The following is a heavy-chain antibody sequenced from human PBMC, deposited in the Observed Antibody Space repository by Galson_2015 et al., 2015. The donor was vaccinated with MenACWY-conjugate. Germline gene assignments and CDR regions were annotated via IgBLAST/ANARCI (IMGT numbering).Heavy chain of an antibody. V-gene: IGHV3-48*04. J-gene: IGHJ4*02. Sequence: SLRLSCAASGFTFSNYIMNWVRQAPGKGLEWVSYISSSSSTIHYADSVKGRFTISGDNAGNSVYLQMDSLRVEDTAVYYRARDTRGHFDYWGQGTLVTFSS. CDR3: ARDTRGHFDY. CDR1: GFTFSNYI. CDR2: ISSSSSTI.